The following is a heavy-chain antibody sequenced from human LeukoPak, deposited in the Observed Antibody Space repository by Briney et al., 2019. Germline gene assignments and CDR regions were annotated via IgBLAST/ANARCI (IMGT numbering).Heavy chain of an antibody. CDR3: ASVGYYDSSGYYEDAFDI. V-gene: IGHV4-34*01. D-gene: IGHD3-22*01. Sequence: SETLSLTCAVYGGSFSGYYWSWIRQPPGKGLEWIGEINHSGSTNYNPSLKGRVTISVDTSENQFSLKLSSVTAADTAVYYCASVGYYDSSGYYEDAFDIWGQGTMVTVSS. CDR2: INHSGST. J-gene: IGHJ3*02. CDR1: GGSFSGYY.